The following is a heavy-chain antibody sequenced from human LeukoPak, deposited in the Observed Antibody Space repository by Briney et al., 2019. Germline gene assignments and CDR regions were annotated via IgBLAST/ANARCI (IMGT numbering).Heavy chain of an antibody. V-gene: IGHV3-23*01. CDR3: ARDRTYYDILTGYYGDWYFDL. CDR1: GFTFSSYA. J-gene: IGHJ2*01. Sequence: GGSLRLSCAASGFTFSSYAMNWVRQAPGKGLEWVSGISGSGTNTDYIDSVKGRFTVSRDNSKNTLYLQMSSLRAEDTAVYYCARDRTYYDILTGYYGDWYFDLWGRGTLVTVSS. CDR2: ISGSGTNT. D-gene: IGHD3-9*01.